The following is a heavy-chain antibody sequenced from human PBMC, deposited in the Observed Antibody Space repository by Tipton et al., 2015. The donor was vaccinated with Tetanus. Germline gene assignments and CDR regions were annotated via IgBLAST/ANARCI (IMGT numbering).Heavy chain of an antibody. D-gene: IGHD4-11*01. CDR1: GVSMRNGGFS. Sequence: TLSLTCTVSGVSMRNGGFSWSWIRQPPGKGLEWIGYMYHTGGSYYSPSLKSRVTMSVDLSKNQFSLKLSSMTAADTAVYYCVRAPYSAPGQYYFDSWGRGTLVTVSS. CDR3: VRAPYSAPGQYYFDS. V-gene: IGHV4-30-2*01. J-gene: IGHJ4*02. CDR2: MYHTGGS.